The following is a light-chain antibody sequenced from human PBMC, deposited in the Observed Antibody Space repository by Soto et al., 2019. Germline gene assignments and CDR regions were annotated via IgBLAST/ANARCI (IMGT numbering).Light chain of an antibody. V-gene: IGLV2-14*01. CDR1: SSAVGRYNY. CDR3: KSYKTSNTHV. CDR2: DVT. Sequence: QSVRTQPASVSGSPGQSITISCTGTSSAVGRYNYVSWYQQYPGEAPKFIIYDVTTRPSGVSNRFSGSKSGNTASLTISGLQAEYEVDYYCKSYKTSNTHVFGPVTEVTV. J-gene: IGLJ1*01.